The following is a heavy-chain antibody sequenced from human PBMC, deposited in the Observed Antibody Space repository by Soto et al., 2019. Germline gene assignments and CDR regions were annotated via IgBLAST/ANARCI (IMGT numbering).Heavy chain of an antibody. CDR3: ARDRQQLRSDAFDI. CDR2: IIPIFGTA. V-gene: IGHV1-69*06. CDR1: GGTFSSYA. J-gene: IGHJ3*02. D-gene: IGHD6-13*01. Sequence: QVQLVQSGAEVKKPGSSVKVSCKASGGTFSSYAISWVRQAPGQGLEWMGGIIPIFGTANYSQKFQGRVTITADKSPSTAYMELSSLRSEDTAVYYCARDRQQLRSDAFDIWGQGTMVTVSS.